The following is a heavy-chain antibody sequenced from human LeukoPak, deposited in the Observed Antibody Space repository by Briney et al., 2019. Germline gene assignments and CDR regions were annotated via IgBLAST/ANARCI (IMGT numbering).Heavy chain of an antibody. CDR2: ISGSGGST. CDR3: AKDLYYDSATFDY. J-gene: IGHJ4*02. Sequence: GGSLRLSCAASGFTFSSYAMSWVRQAPGKGLEWVSAISGSGGSTYYADSVKGRFTISRDNSKNTLYLEMNSLRAEDTAVYYCAKDLYYDSATFDYWGQGTLVTVSS. D-gene: IGHD3-22*01. V-gene: IGHV3-23*01. CDR1: GFTFSSYA.